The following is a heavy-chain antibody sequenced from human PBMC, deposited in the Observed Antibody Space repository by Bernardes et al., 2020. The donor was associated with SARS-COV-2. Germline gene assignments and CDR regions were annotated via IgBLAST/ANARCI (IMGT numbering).Heavy chain of an antibody. Sequence: GGSLRLSCKASGFTLSSYEINWVRQAPGKGLEWVSYIDKTGTTTSYADSVKGRFAISRDNAADPSHLQMNSLRDDDTAIYYCVRDGGFRASHSWASIEDCFDLWGQGTTVTVSS. CDR3: VRDGGFRASHSWASIEDCFDL. D-gene: IGHD5-12*01. J-gene: IGHJ3*01. CDR2: IDKTGTTT. CDR1: GFTLSSYE. V-gene: IGHV3-48*03.